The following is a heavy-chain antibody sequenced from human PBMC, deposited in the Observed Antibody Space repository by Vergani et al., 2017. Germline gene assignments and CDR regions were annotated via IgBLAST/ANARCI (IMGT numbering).Heavy chain of an antibody. J-gene: IGHJ6*03. V-gene: IGHV3-23*01. D-gene: IGHD1-26*01. Sequence: EVQLLESGGGLVQPGGSLRLSCAAYGFTFSSYAMSWVRQAPGKGLEWVSAISGSGGSTYYADSVKGRFTISRDNSKNTLYLQMNSLRAEDTAVYYCAKAGIVGANDGIANYYYYYYMDVWGKGTTVTVSS. CDR2: ISGSGGST. CDR3: AKAGIVGANDGIANYYYYYYMDV. CDR1: GFTFSSYA.